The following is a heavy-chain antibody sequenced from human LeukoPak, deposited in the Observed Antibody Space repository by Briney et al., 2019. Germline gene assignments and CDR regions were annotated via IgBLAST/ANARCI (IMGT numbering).Heavy chain of an antibody. D-gene: IGHD6-13*01. CDR1: GFTFSNYA. J-gene: IGHJ4*02. CDR3: ARGDRGGAAAGSRRSHKATPI. V-gene: IGHV3-30-3*01. Sequence: GGSLRLSCAVSGFTFSNYAIHWVRQAPGKGLEWVAFISYDGSTKYYADSVKGRFTISRDNSQNTLDLQMNSLRAEDTAVYYCARGDRGGAAAGSRRSHKATPIWGQGTLVTVSS. CDR2: ISYDGSTK.